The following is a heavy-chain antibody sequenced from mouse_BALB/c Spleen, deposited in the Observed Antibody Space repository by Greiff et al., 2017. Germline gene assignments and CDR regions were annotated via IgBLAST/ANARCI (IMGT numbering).Heavy chain of an antibody. Sequence: EVQLVESGGGLVKPGGSLKLSCAASGFAFSSYDMSWVRQTPEKRLEWVAYISSGGGSTYYPDTVKGRFTISRDNAKNTLYLQMSSLKSEDTAMYYCARQNRYPSWFAYWGQGTLVTVSA. CDR1: GFAFSSYD. CDR2: ISSGGGST. D-gene: IGHD2-14*01. V-gene: IGHV5-12-1*01. J-gene: IGHJ3*01. CDR3: ARQNRYPSWFAY.